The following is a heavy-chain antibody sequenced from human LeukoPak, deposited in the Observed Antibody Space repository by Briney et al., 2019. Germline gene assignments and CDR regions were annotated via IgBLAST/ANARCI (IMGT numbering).Heavy chain of an antibody. Sequence: GASVKVSCKASGYTFTSYGISWVRQAPGQGLEWVGWIYPNSGGTNYAQKFQGRVTMTRDTSINTAYMELNRLISDDTAVYYCTRSVDAFDFWGQGTMVTVSS. CDR3: TRSVDAFDF. J-gene: IGHJ3*01. CDR1: GYTFTSYG. CDR2: IYPNSGGT. V-gene: IGHV1-2*02.